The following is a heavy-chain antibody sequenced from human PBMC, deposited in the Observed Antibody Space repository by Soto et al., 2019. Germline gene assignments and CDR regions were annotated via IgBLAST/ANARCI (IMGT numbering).Heavy chain of an antibody. CDR3: ASLDLGATIY. D-gene: IGHD1-26*01. J-gene: IGHJ4*02. CDR2: IYYSGST. V-gene: IGHV4-39*01. Sequence: SETLSLTCTVSGGSISSSSYYWGWIRQPPGKGLEWIGSIYYSGSTYYNPSLKSRVTISVDTSKNQFSLKLSSVTAADTAVYYCASLDLGATIYWGQGTLVTVSS. CDR1: GGSISSSSYY.